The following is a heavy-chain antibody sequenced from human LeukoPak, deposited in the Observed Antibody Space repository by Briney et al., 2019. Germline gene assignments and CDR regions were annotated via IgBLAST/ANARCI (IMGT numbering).Heavy chain of an antibody. J-gene: IGHJ4*02. CDR1: GFTFSDYY. CDR2: ISSSGSTI. Sequence: PGGSLRLSCAASGFTFSDYYMSWIRQAPGKGLEWVSYISSSGSTIYYADSVKGRFTISRDNAKNSLYLQMNSLRAEDTAVYYRARDSRSGVFGVAPFDYWGQGTLVTVSS. V-gene: IGHV3-11*04. CDR3: ARDSRSGVFGVAPFDY. D-gene: IGHD3-3*01.